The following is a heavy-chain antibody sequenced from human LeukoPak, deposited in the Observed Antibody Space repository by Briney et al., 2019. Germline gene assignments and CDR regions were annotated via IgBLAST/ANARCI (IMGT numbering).Heavy chain of an antibody. V-gene: IGHV4-4*02. Sequence: SGTLSLTCAVSGDSISSSNWGCWVRKPPGKGREWSGYIYYSGSTNYNPSLKSRVTISVDTSKIQFSLTLSSVTAADTAVYYCARARSQGIAAQYFDYWGQGTLVTVSS. CDR2: IYYSGST. J-gene: IGHJ4*02. CDR3: ARARSQGIAAQYFDY. CDR1: GDSISSSNW. D-gene: IGHD6-13*01.